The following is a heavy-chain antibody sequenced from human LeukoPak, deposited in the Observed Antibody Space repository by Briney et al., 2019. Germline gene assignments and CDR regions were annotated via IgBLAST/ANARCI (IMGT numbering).Heavy chain of an antibody. Sequence: ASVKVSCKASGYTFSSYHMGWVRQAPGQGLEWMGIINPSGDVTTYVQKFQGRVTMTSDTSTSTVYLELSSLRSEDTAVYYCARSLPHIDIRKNGLDVWGQGTTVTVSS. CDR1: GYTFSSYH. V-gene: IGHV1-46*01. CDR2: INPSGDVT. D-gene: IGHD3-9*01. CDR3: ARSLPHIDIRKNGLDV. J-gene: IGHJ6*02.